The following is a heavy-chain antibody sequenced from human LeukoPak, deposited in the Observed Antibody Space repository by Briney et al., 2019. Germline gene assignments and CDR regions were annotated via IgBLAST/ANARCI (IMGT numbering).Heavy chain of an antibody. D-gene: IGHD5-12*01. CDR2: INPNSGGT. J-gene: IGHJ6*02. Sequence: ASVKVSCKASGYTFTSYGISWVRQAPGQGLEWMGWINPNSGGTNYAQKFQGRVTMTRDTSISTAYMELSRLRSDDTAVYYCARAMATMADYYYGMDVWGQGTTVTVSS. V-gene: IGHV1-2*02. CDR3: ARAMATMADYYYGMDV. CDR1: GYTFTSYG.